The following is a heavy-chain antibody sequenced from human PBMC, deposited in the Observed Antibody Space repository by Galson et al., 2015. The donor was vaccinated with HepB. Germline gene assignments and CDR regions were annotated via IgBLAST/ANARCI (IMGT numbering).Heavy chain of an antibody. CDR3: ASGGSSWYPLDY. CDR2: ISNTGRTI. V-gene: IGHV3-11*01. Sequence: SLRLSCAVSGFIFSDYYMSWIRQAPGKGLEWVSYISNTGRTIYYADSVKGRFTISRDNAKNSLYLQMNNLRAEDTAVYYCASGGSSWYPLDYWGQGTLVTVSS. D-gene: IGHD6-13*01. CDR1: GFIFSDYY. J-gene: IGHJ4*02.